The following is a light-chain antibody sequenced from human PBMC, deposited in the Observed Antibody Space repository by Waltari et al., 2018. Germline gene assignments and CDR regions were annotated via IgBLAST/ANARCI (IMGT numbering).Light chain of an antibody. Sequence: EIVMTQSPATLSVSPGERATLSCRASQSVSSNLAWYQQKPGQAPRLLIYGASTRATGIPARFSGSGSGTEFTLTISSLQSEDSGVYFCQQYTTLPLTFGGGTKVEI. V-gene: IGKV3-15*01. CDR3: QQYTTLPLT. J-gene: IGKJ4*01. CDR1: QSVSSN. CDR2: GAS.